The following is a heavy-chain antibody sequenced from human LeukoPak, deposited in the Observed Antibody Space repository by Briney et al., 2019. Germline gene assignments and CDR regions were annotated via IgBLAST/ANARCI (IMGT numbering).Heavy chain of an antibody. D-gene: IGHD3-22*01. Sequence: ASVKVSCKASGYTFTGYYMHWVRQAPGQGLEWMGWINPNSGGTNYAQKFQGWVTMTRDTSISTAYMELSRLRSDDTAVYYCARDSNRVRDYDSSGYYYAYWGQGTLVTVSS. J-gene: IGHJ4*02. CDR1: GYTFTGYY. V-gene: IGHV1-2*04. CDR2: INPNSGGT. CDR3: ARDSNRVRDYDSSGYYYAY.